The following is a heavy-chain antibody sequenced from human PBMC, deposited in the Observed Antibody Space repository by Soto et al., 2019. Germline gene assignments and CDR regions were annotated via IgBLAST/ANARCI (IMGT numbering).Heavy chain of an antibody. CDR2: VNFDGSTT. CDR3: ARGASGTYKLDY. V-gene: IGHV3-74*01. J-gene: IGHJ4*02. Sequence: EVQLVESGGGLLQPGGSLRLSCAASGFTFSSHWMHWVRQSPGKGLVWVSRVNFDGSTTNYADSVKGRLTISRDNAKNTVYLQMNSPRAEDTAVYYCARGASGTYKLDYWGQGTLVTVSS. CDR1: GFTFSSHW. D-gene: IGHD3-10*01.